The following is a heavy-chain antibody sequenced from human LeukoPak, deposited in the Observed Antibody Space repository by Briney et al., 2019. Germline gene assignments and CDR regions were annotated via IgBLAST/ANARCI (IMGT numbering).Heavy chain of an antibody. D-gene: IGHD3-10*01. V-gene: IGHV4-4*07. J-gene: IGHJ6*02. Sequence: SETLSLTCTVSGGSISSYYWSWIRQPAGKGLEWIGRIYYSGSTYYNPSLKSRVTISVDTSKNQFSLKLSSVTAADTAVYYCARDVRTMVSGVWGQGTTVTVSS. CDR2: IYYSGST. CDR3: ARDVRTMVSGV. CDR1: GGSISSYY.